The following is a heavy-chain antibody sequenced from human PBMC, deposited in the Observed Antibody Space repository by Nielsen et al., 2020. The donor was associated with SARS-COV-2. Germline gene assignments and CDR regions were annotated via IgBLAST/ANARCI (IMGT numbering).Heavy chain of an antibody. CDR1: SGSISSYY. CDR3: ARDLWGAVSTPPARWFDP. CDR2: IYTSGST. Sequence: SETLSLTCTVSSGSISSYYWSWIRQPAGKGLEWIGRIYTSGSTNYNPSLKSRVTMSVDTSKNQFSLKLSSVTAADTAVYYCARDLWGAVSTPPARWFDPWGQGTLVTVSS. J-gene: IGHJ5*02. V-gene: IGHV4-4*07. D-gene: IGHD2-2*01.